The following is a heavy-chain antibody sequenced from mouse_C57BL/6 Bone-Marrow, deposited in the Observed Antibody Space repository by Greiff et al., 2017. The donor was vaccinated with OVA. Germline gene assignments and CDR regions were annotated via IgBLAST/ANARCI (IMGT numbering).Heavy chain of an antibody. CDR2: INPSTGGT. V-gene: IGHV1-42*01. J-gene: IGHJ2*01. CDR1: GYSFTGYY. Sequence: VQLQQSGPELVKPGASVKISCKASGYSFTGYYMNWVKQSPEKSLEWIGEINPSTGGTTYNQKFKAKATLTVDKSSSTAYMQLKSLTSEDSAVYYCAREEYRYYFDYWGQGTTLTVSS. CDR3: AREEYRYYFDY. D-gene: IGHD5-2*01.